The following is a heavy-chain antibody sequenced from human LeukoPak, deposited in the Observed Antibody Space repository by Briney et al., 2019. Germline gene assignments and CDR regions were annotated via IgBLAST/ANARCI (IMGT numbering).Heavy chain of an antibody. J-gene: IGHJ4*02. CDR1: GGSISSYY. Sequence: SETLSLTCTVSGGSISSYYWSWIRQPAGKGLEWIGRIYVSGSANYNPSLKSRVTMSVDTSKNQHSLKLSSVTAADTAVYYCAAGAVAADFDYWGQGTLVTVSS. V-gene: IGHV4-4*07. CDR3: AAGAVAADFDY. D-gene: IGHD6-19*01. CDR2: IYVSGSA.